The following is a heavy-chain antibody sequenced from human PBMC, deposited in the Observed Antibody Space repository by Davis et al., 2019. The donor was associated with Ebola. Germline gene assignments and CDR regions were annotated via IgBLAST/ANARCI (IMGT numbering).Heavy chain of an antibody. V-gene: IGHV4-4*02. Sequence: MPGGSLRLSCAVSGGSISSSNWWSWVRQPPGKGLEWIGEIYHSGSTNYNPSLKSRVTISVDKSKNQFSLKLSSVTAADTAVYYCAGAQLVLGAFDIWGQGTMVTVSS. CDR1: GGSISSSNW. J-gene: IGHJ3*02. CDR3: AGAQLVLGAFDI. CDR2: IYHSGST. D-gene: IGHD6-13*01.